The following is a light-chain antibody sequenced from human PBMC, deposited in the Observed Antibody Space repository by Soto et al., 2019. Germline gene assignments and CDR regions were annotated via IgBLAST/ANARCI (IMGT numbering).Light chain of an antibody. CDR2: DVN. CDR3: CSYAGSSTGV. V-gene: IGLV2-23*02. J-gene: IGLJ3*02. Sequence: QSALTQPASVSGSPGQSITISCTGTSSDVGSYNLVSWYHQHPGKAPKLVIYDVNKRPSGVSNRFSGSKSGNTASLTISGLQAEDEADYYCCSYAGSSTGVFGGGTKLTVL. CDR1: SSDVGSYNL.